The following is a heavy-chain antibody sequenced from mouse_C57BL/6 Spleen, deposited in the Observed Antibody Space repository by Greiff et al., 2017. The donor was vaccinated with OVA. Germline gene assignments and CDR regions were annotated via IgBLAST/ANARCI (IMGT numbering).Heavy chain of an antibody. CDR2: IYPRSGNT. D-gene: IGHD1-1*01. V-gene: IGHV1-81*01. Sequence: QVQLQQSGAELARPGASVKLSCKASGYTFTSYGISWVKQRTGQGLEWIGEIYPRSGNTYYNEKFKGKATLTADKSSSTAYMELRSLTSEDSAVYFCASTVVEWDFDYWGQGTTLTVSS. J-gene: IGHJ2*01. CDR1: GYTFTSYG. CDR3: ASTVVEWDFDY.